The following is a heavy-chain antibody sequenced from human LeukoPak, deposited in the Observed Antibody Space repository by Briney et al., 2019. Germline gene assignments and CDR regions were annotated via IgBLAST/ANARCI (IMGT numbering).Heavy chain of an antibody. CDR3: AKSTAAGHIDYYYYMDV. V-gene: IGHV3-33*06. CDR1: GFTFNSYS. CDR2: IWYDGSNK. D-gene: IGHD6-13*01. Sequence: GGSLRLSCAASGFTFNSYSMNWVRQAPGKGLEWVAVIWYDGSNKYYADPVKGRFTMSRDNSKNTLYLQMNSLRAEDTAVYYCAKSTAAGHIDYYYYMDVWGKGTTVTVSS. J-gene: IGHJ6*03.